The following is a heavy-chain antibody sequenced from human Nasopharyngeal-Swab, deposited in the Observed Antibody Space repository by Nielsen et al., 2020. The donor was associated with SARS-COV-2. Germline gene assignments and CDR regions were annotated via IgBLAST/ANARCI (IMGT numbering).Heavy chain of an antibody. CDR1: GFTFSGSA. D-gene: IGHD1-1*01. Sequence: ETLSLTCAASGFTFSGSAMHWVRQASGKGLEWVGRIRSKANSYATAYAASVKGRFTISRDDSKNTAYLQMNSLKTEDTAVYYCTSVGDLRVQLFPLWGQGTLVTVSS. CDR3: TSVGDLRVQLFPL. V-gene: IGHV3-73*01. J-gene: IGHJ4*02. CDR2: IRSKANSYAT.